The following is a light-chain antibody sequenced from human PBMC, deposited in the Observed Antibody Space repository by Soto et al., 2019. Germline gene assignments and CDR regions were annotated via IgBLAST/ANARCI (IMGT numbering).Light chain of an antibody. CDR3: QHYDTFSWA. V-gene: IGKV1-17*01. CDR1: QGIGNA. Sequence: IQMTQSPSSLSASVGDRVTISCRASQGIGNALGWYQQKPGKPPKVLIYAASGLASGVPSTFSGSGSGTEFTLTISSLQPDDFATYFCQHYDTFSWAFGQGTKVDIK. CDR2: AAS. J-gene: IGKJ1*01.